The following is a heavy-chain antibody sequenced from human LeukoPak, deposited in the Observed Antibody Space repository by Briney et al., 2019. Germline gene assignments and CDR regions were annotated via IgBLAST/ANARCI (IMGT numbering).Heavy chain of an antibody. J-gene: IGHJ3*02. CDR1: GGSISSYY. V-gene: IGHV4-59*01. CDR2: XXXXXST. D-gene: IGHD3-10*01. Sequence: SETLSLTCTVSGGSISSYYWSWIRQPPGKGXXXXXXXXXXXSTNYNPSLKSRVTISVDTSKNQFSLKLSSVTAEDTAVYYCARSMGITMVRGVIITDDAFDIWGQGTMVTVSS. CDR3: ARSMGITMVRGVIITDDAFDI.